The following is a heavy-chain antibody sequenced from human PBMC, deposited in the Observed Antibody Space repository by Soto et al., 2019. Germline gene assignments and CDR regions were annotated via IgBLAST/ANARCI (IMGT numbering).Heavy chain of an antibody. V-gene: IGHV3-30-3*01. D-gene: IGHD3-22*01. J-gene: IGHJ4*02. CDR3: ARDSGMIVVVHFDY. CDR2: ISYDGSNK. Sequence: QVQLVESGGGVVQPGRSLRLSCAASGFTFSSYAMHWVRQAPGKGLEWVAVISYDGSNKYYADSVKGRFTISRDNSKNTLYLQMNSLRAEDTAVYYCARDSGMIVVVHFDYWGQGTLVTVSS. CDR1: GFTFSSYA.